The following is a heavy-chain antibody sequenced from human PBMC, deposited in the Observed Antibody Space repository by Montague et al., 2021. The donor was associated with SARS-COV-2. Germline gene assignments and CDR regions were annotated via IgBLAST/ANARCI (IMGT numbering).Heavy chain of an antibody. CDR2: IYYSGST. V-gene: IGHV4-59*01. CDR3: ARGSGWMGNAFDI. CDR1: GGFISSYY. Sequence: SETLSLTCTVSGGFISSYYWSWIRQPPGKGLEWIGYIYYSGSTNYNPXXKSGVTISVDTSKNQFSLKLSSVNAADTAVYYCARGSGWMGNAFDIWGRGTMVTVPS. D-gene: IGHD6-19*01. J-gene: IGHJ3*02.